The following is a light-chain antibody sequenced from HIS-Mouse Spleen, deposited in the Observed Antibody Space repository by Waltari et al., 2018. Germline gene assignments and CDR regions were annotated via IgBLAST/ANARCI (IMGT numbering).Light chain of an antibody. CDR1: QGISSY. CDR2: AAS. Sequence: DIQLTQSPSFLSASVGDRVTITCRASQGISSYLAWYQQKPGKAHNLLIYAASTLQSGGPSRFSGSGSGTEFTLTISSLQPEDFATYYCQQLNSYPPTFGQGTKVEIK. J-gene: IGKJ1*01. CDR3: QQLNSYPPT. V-gene: IGKV1-9*01.